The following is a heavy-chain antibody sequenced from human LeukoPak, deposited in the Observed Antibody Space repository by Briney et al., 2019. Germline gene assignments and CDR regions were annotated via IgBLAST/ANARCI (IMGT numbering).Heavy chain of an antibody. Sequence: ASVKVSCKVSGGTFITYAISWVRQAPGQGLEWMGGIIPIFGTANYAQKFQGRVTITADESTSTAYMELSSLRSEDAAVYYCARDCSVVVVAATEFDYYYGMDVWGQGTTVTVSS. CDR3: ARDCSVVVVAATEFDYYYGMDV. CDR1: GGTFITYA. V-gene: IGHV1-69*13. CDR2: IIPIFGTA. J-gene: IGHJ6*02. D-gene: IGHD2-15*01.